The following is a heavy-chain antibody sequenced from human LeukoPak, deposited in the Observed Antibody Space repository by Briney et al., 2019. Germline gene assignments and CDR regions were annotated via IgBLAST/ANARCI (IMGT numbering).Heavy chain of an antibody. CDR1: GGSISSGDYY. Sequence: SETLSLTCTVSGGSISSGDYYWSWIRQPPGKGLEWIGYIYYSGSTYYNPSLKSRVTISVDTSKNQFSLKLSSVTAADTAVYYCARERGGVRFGELSPFDYWGQGTLVTASS. J-gene: IGHJ4*02. V-gene: IGHV4-30-4*01. D-gene: IGHD3-10*01. CDR2: IYYSGST. CDR3: ARERGGVRFGELSPFDY.